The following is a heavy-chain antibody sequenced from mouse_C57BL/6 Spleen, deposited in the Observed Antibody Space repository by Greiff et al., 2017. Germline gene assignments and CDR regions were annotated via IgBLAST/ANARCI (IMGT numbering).Heavy chain of an antibody. CDR2: SYPRSGNT. J-gene: IGHJ3*01. Sequence: QVQLKESGAELARPGASVTLSCKASGYTFTSYGISWVKQRTGQGLEWIGESYPRSGNTYYNEKFKGKSTLTADKSSSTAYMELRSLTSEDSAVYFCAREEVYAFFAYWGQGTLVTVSA. CDR3: AREEVYAFFAY. V-gene: IGHV1-81*01. CDR1: GYTFTSYG. D-gene: IGHD2-3*01.